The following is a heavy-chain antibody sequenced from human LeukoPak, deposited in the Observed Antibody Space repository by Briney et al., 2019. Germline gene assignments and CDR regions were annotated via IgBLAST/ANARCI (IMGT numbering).Heavy chain of an antibody. Sequence: GGSLRLSCAASGFTFTNYAMHWVRQAPGKGLEGVAVMSNDGSNRYYAGSVKGRFTISRDNSENTLYLQMNYLRAEDTAVYYCARDRGTIAAAGVDYWGQGTLVTVSS. V-gene: IGHV3-30-3*01. CDR1: GFTFTNYA. CDR3: ARDRGTIAAAGVDY. CDR2: MSNDGSNR. J-gene: IGHJ4*02. D-gene: IGHD6-13*01.